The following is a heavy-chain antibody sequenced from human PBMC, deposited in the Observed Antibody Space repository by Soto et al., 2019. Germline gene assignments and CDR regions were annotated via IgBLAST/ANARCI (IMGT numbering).Heavy chain of an antibody. CDR1: GGSFSGYY. Sequence: QVQLQQWGAGLLKPSETLSLTCAVYGGSFSGYYWSWIRQPPGKGLEWIGEMNHSGSTNYNPSLKSRVTISVDTSKNQFSLKLSSVTAADTAVYYCARGNGIAAAGPVNYYYYYMDVWGKGTTVTVSS. V-gene: IGHV4-34*01. CDR2: MNHSGST. D-gene: IGHD6-13*01. CDR3: ARGNGIAAAGPVNYYYYYMDV. J-gene: IGHJ6*03.